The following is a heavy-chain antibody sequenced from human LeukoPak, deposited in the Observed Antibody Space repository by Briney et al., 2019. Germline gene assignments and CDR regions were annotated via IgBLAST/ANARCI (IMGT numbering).Heavy chain of an antibody. CDR1: GGTFSSYA. J-gene: IGHJ4*02. Sequence: SVKVSCKASGGTFSSYAISWVRQAPGQGLEWMGGIIPIFGTANYAQKFQGRVTITADESTSTAYMELSSLRSEDTAVYYCARDGYCSGGSCYSSFDYRGQGTLVTVSS. CDR3: ARDGYCSGGSCYSSFDY. D-gene: IGHD2-15*01. CDR2: IIPIFGTA. V-gene: IGHV1-69*01.